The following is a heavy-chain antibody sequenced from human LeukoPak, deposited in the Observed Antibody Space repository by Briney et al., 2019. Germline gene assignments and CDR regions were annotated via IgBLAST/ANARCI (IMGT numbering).Heavy chain of an antibody. Sequence: GGSLRLSCAASGFTFSSYAMHWVRQAPGEGLEWVAVISYDGSNKYYADSVKGRFTISRDNSKNTLYLQMNSLRAEDTAVYYCARDRSGLMDVWGKGTTVTVSS. V-gene: IGHV3-30*04. CDR1: GFTFSSYA. J-gene: IGHJ6*04. CDR3: ARDRSGLMDV. CDR2: ISYDGSNK.